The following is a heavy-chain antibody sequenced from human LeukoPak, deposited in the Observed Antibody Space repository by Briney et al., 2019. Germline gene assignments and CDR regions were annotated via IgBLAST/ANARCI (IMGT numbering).Heavy chain of an antibody. J-gene: IGHJ4*02. CDR1: GGSISSYY. Sequence: PSETLSLTCTVSGGSISSYYWSWIRQPPGKGLEWIGYIYYSGSNNYNPSLKSRVTISVDTSKNQFSLKLSSVTAADTAVYYCARVTMVRGVNFDYWGQGTLVTVSS. D-gene: IGHD3-10*01. CDR2: IYYSGSN. V-gene: IGHV4-59*01. CDR3: ARVTMVRGVNFDY.